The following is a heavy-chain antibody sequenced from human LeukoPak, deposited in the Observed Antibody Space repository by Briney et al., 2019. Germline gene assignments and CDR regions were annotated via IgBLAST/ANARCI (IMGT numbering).Heavy chain of an antibody. CDR3: ARGFRRDGYNHAY. J-gene: IGHJ4*02. Sequence: ASVKVSCKASGYTFTGYYMHWVRQAPGQGLEWMGWINPNSSGTNYAQKFQGRVTMTRDTSISTAYMELSRLRSDDTAVYYCARGFRRDGYNHAYWGQGTLVTVSS. D-gene: IGHD5-24*01. V-gene: IGHV1-2*02. CDR2: INPNSSGT. CDR1: GYTFTGYY.